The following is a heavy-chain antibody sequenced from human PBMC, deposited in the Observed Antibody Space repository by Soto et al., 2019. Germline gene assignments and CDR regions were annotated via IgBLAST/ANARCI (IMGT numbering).Heavy chain of an antibody. V-gene: IGHV1-18*01. D-gene: IGHD2-15*01. CDR3: ASVDPRGVALFRGS. J-gene: IGHJ5*01. CDR1: GNTFASHG. Sequence: ASVKVSCKASGNTFASHGFSWVRQAPGQGLEWMGWISGFNGQTNYALKFQGRVTLTTDASTSTAYMELRSLRSDDTAVYFCASVDPRGVALFRGSCGHVTPVTASS. CDR2: ISGFNGQT.